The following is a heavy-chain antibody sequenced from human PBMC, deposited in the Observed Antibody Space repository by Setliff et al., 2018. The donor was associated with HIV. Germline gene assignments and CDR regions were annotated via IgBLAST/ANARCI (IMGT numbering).Heavy chain of an antibody. CDR2: IVPLLGVP. CDR1: GGTFSYYT. V-gene: IGHV1-69*02. CDR3: ARVNSDAFDV. J-gene: IGHJ3*01. Sequence: SVKVSCKASGGTFSYYTFTWVRQAPGQGLEWLGRIVPLLGVPDCAQKFQGRVTFTADRSTSTAYVELSSLRSEDTAVYYCARVNSDAFDVWGQGTKGTVS.